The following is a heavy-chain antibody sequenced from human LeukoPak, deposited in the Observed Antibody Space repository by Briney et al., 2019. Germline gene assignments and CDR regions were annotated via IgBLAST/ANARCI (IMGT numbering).Heavy chain of an antibody. V-gene: IGHV3-74*01. Sequence: GGSLRLSCAASGFTFSRYYMHWVRQAPGKGLVWVSRINDVGTDRIYADSVKGRFTISRDNAKNSLYLQMNSLRAEDTAVYYCVRDEKKRGGDYWGQGTLVTVSS. CDR3: VRDEKKRGGDY. J-gene: IGHJ4*02. CDR1: GFTFSRYY. CDR2: INDVGTDR. D-gene: IGHD3-16*01.